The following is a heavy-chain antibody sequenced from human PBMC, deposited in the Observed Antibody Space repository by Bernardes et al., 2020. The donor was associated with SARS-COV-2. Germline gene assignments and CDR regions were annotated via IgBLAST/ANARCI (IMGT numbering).Heavy chain of an antibody. CDR1: GYSFSSYW. J-gene: IGHJ4*02. Sequence: GESLKISCKGSGYSFSSYWIAWVRQIPGKGLEWMGIIYPGDSDIRYSPSFQGQVTISADKSITTAYLQWSSLKASDTAMYYCARQGGSRSIGYWGQGTLVTVSS. V-gene: IGHV5-51*01. CDR2: IYPGDSDI. D-gene: IGHD3-22*01. CDR3: ARQGGSRSIGY.